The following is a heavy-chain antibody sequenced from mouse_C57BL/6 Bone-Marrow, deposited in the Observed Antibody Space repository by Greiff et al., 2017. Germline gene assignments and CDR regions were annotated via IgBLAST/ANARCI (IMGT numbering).Heavy chain of an antibody. CDR3: ERQRYYGAWFDY. D-gene: IGHD1-1*01. CDR1: GYTFTSYG. V-gene: IGHV1-81*01. Sequence: VKLVESGAELARPGASVKLSCKASGYTFTSYGISWVKQRTGQGLEWIGEIYPRSGNTYYNEKFKGKATLTADKSSSTAYMELRSLTYEDSAVYVCERQRYYGAWFDYWGQGTMVTVSA. CDR2: IYPRSGNT. J-gene: IGHJ3*01.